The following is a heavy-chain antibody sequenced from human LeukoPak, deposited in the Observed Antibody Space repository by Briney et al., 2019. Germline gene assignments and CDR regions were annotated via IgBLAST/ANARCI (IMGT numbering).Heavy chain of an antibody. CDR3: ARSAGFYNEADI. V-gene: IGHV1-46*01. J-gene: IGHJ3*02. CDR1: GCSFTSYY. CDR2: INPSGGST. D-gene: IGHD3-9*01. Sequence: ASVKVSCKTSGCSFTSYYILWVRQAPGQGLEWMGIINPSGGSTTYAQKFQGRLTMTSATSTSTVYMELSSLRSEDTAVYYGARSAGFYNEADIWGQGTMVTVSS.